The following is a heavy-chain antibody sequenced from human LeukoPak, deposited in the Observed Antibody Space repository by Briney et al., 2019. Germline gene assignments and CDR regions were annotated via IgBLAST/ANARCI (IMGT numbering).Heavy chain of an antibody. D-gene: IGHD3-22*01. CDR1: GGTFSSHG. CDR3: ARDYDYDSSAYDDALDV. Sequence: SVKVSCKASGGTFSSHGISWLRQAPGQGLEWMGGIIPIFHTTNYAQNFQDRLTITTDESTSTIYMELSSLRSDDTAVYYCARDYDYDSSAYDDALDVWGQGTMVTVSS. J-gene: IGHJ3*01. V-gene: IGHV1-69*05. CDR2: IIPIFHTT.